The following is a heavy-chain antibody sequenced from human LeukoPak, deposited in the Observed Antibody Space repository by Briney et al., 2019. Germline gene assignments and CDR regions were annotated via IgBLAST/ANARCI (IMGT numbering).Heavy chain of an antibody. CDR2: ISYDGSNK. J-gene: IGHJ4*02. D-gene: IGHD6-13*01. V-gene: IGHV3-30*03. CDR1: EFIFSRYG. CDR3: ASGGYTSSWYVVDY. Sequence: PGRSLRHSCAASEFIFSRYGMHRVRQAPGKGLEWVAVISYDGSNKYYADSVKGRFTISRDNSKNTLYLQMSSLRPEDTAVYYCASGGYTSSWYVVDYWGQGTLVTVSS.